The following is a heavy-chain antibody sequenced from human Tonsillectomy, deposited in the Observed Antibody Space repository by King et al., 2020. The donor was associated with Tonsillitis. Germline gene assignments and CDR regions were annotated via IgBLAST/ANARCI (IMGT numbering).Heavy chain of an antibody. Sequence: QLQESGPGLVKPSETLSLTCTVSGGSISSYYWSWIRQPPGKGLEWIGYIYYSGSTNYNPSLKSRVTMSVDTSKNQFSLNLSSVTAADTAVYYCARGGSGSYISYYYYYCMDVWGKGTTVTVSS. V-gene: IGHV4-59*01. CDR1: GGSISSYY. CDR2: IYYSGST. D-gene: IGHD3-10*01. CDR3: ARGGSGSYISYYYYYCMDV. J-gene: IGHJ6*03.